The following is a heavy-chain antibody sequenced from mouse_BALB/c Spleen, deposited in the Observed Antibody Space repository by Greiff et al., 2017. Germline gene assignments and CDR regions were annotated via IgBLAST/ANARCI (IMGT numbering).Heavy chain of an antibody. CDR3: AREKNYYGSSYQAWFAY. V-gene: IGHV4-1*02. D-gene: IGHD1-1*01. CDR2: INPDSSTI. CDR1: GFDFSRYW. J-gene: IGHJ3*01. Sequence: EVQLVESGGGLVQPGGSLKLSCAASGFDFSRYWMSWVRQAPGKGLEWIGEINPDSSTINYTPSLKDKFIISRDNAKNTLYLQMSKVRSEDTALYYCAREKNYYGSSYQAWFAYWGQGTLVTVSA.